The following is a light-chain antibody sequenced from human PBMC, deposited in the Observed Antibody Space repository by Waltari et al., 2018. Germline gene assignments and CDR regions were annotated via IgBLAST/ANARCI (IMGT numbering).Light chain of an antibody. CDR3: TQSYSTPRGFT. J-gene: IGKJ3*01. Sequence: DIQMTQSPSSLSASLGDRVTITCRASQSISSYLNWYQQKPGKAPKLLIYAASSLQSGVPSRFSGSGSGTDFTLTISSLQPEDFATYYCTQSYSTPRGFTFGPGTKVDIK. CDR1: QSISSY. V-gene: IGKV1-39*01. CDR2: AAS.